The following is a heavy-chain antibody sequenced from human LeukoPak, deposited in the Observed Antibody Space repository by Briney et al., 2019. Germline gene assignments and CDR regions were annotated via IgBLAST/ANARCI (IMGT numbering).Heavy chain of an antibody. Sequence: GGSLRLSCAASGFTFSSYSMNWVRQAPGKGLEWVSSISSGSSYIYYADSVKGRFTISRDNAKNSLYLQMNSLRAEDTAVYYCARDWLQSSSSLWGQGTMVTVSS. CDR2: ISSGSSYI. CDR3: ARDWLQSSSSL. CDR1: GFTFSSYS. V-gene: IGHV3-21*01. J-gene: IGHJ3*01. D-gene: IGHD6-6*01.